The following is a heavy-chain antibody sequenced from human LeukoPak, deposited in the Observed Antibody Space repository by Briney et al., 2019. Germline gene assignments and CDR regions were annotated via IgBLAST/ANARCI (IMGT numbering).Heavy chain of an antibody. CDR1: GFIYDDYA. CDR2: ISWDGGST. J-gene: IGHJ4*02. CDR3: AKDTYRHCSSTSCYSHFDY. Sequence: PGEPLTLFCAASGFIYDDYAMHGVRQATEKGLEWVSLISWDGGSTYYADSVKGRFTISRDNSKNPLYLQMNSLRAEDTALYYCAKDTYRHCSSTSCYSHFDYWGQGTLVSVSS. D-gene: IGHD2-2*02. V-gene: IGHV3-43D*03.